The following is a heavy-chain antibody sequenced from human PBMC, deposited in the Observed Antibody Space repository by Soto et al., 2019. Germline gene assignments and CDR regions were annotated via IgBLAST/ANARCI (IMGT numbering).Heavy chain of an antibody. J-gene: IGHJ4*02. CDR1: GGSFSGYY. Sequence: QVQLQQWGAGLLKPSETLSLTCAVYGGSFSGYYWSWIRQPPGKGLEWIGEINHSGSTNYNPSLKSRVTISEDTSKNQFSLKLSSVTAADTAVYYCAREDYYYDSSGSIWGQGTLVTVSS. CDR2: INHSGST. V-gene: IGHV4-34*01. CDR3: AREDYYYDSSGSI. D-gene: IGHD3-22*01.